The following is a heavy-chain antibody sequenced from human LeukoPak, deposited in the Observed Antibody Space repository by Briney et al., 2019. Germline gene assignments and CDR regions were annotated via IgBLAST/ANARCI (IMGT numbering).Heavy chain of an antibody. D-gene: IGHD1-26*01. CDR3: ARDPAWIVGATTDYFDY. J-gene: IGHJ4*02. CDR1: GFTFSSYG. CDR2: IWYDGSNK. Sequence: GRSLRLSCAASGFTFSSYGMHWVRQAPGKGLEWVAVIWYDGSNKYYADSVKGRFTISRDNSKNTLYLQMNSLRAEDTAVYYCARDPAWIVGATTDYFDYWGQGTLVTVPS. V-gene: IGHV3-33*01.